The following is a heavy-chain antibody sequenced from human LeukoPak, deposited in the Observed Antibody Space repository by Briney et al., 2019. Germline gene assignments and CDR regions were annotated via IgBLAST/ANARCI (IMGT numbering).Heavy chain of an antibody. D-gene: IGHD6-13*01. Sequence: PGGSLRLSCAASGFTFDEYGMNWVRQVPAKGLECVSGINWNGGNAGYADSVKGRFTISRDNAKNSLYLQMDSLTAEDTALYYCARRFLYSSSWFFDLWGQGTLVTVSS. J-gene: IGHJ4*02. CDR2: INWNGGNA. V-gene: IGHV3-20*04. CDR3: ARRFLYSSSWFFDL. CDR1: GFTFDEYG.